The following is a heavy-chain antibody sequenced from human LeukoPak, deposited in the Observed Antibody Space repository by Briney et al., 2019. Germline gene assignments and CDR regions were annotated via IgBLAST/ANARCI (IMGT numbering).Heavy chain of an antibody. Sequence: PSETLSLTCTVSGSSISSSSYYWGWIRQPPGKGLEWIGSIYYSGSTYYNPSLKSRVTISVDTSKNQFSLKLSSVTAADTAVYYCARAGIAAARFDPWGQGTLVTVSS. CDR1: GSSISSSSYY. D-gene: IGHD6-13*01. V-gene: IGHV4-39*01. CDR2: IYYSGST. J-gene: IGHJ5*02. CDR3: ARAGIAAARFDP.